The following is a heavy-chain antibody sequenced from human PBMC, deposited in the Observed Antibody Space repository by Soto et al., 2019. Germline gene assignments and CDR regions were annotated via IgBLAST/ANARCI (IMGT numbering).Heavy chain of an antibody. Sequence: ASVKVSCKVSGHTLTELSMHWVRQAPGKGLEWMGGFHPEDRETIYAQKFQGRVTMTVDTSTDTAYMDLSSLRSEDTAVYYCATSEYSRGYYVRWFDPWGQGTLVTVSS. J-gene: IGHJ5*02. CDR3: ATSEYSRGYYVRWFDP. V-gene: IGHV1-24*01. D-gene: IGHD6-25*01. CDR2: FHPEDRET. CDR1: GHTLTELS.